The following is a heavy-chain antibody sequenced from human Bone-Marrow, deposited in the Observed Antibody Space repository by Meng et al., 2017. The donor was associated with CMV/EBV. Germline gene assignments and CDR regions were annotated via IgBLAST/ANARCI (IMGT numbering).Heavy chain of an antibody. CDR3: ARDSRAGGFDP. Sequence: SCKASGYTFTSYYMHWVRQAPGKGLEWVSVIYSGGSTYYADSVKGRFTISRDNSKNTLYLQMNSLRAEDTAVYYCARDSRAGGFDPWGQGTLVTVSS. CDR2: IYSGGST. V-gene: IGHV3-53*01. D-gene: IGHD1-26*01. J-gene: IGHJ5*02. CDR1: GYTFTSYY.